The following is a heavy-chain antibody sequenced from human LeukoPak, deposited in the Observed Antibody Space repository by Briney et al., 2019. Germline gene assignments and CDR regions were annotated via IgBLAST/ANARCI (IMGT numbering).Heavy chain of an antibody. Sequence: GGSLRLSCAASGFTFSSYSMDCVRQAPGKGLEWVSYISAISSSSTYYADSVKGRFTISRDNAKNSLYLQMNSLRAEDTAVYYCAKTNYYDTTDDKPYTTHFDYWGQGALVTVSS. CDR1: GFTFSSYS. V-gene: IGHV3-48*04. D-gene: IGHD3-22*01. CDR3: AKTNYYDTTDDKPYTTHFDY. CDR2: ISAISSSST. J-gene: IGHJ4*02.